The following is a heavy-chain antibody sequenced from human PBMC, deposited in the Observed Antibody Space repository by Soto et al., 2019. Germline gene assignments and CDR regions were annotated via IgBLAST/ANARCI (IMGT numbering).Heavy chain of an antibody. CDR2: IYYSGST. J-gene: IGHJ5*02. V-gene: IGHV4-59*01. Sequence: PSETLSLTCTVSGGSISSYYCSWIRQPPGKGLEWIGYIYYSGSTNYNPSLKSRVTISVDTSKNQFSLKLSSVTAADTAVYYCARGGVGWFDPWGQGTLVTVSS. CDR3: ARGGVGWFDP. D-gene: IGHD1-26*01. CDR1: GGSISSYY.